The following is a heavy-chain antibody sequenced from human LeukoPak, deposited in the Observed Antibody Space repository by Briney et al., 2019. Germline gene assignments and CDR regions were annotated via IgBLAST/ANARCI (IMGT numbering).Heavy chain of an antibody. V-gene: IGHV3-9*01. CDR1: GFTFDDYA. J-gene: IGHJ4*02. CDR3: GRKKSGAS. Sequence: GGSLRLSCAASGFTFDDYAMHWVRQAPGKGLEWVSGISWNSGSIGYADSVKGRFTISRDNAKNSLYLQMNSLRAEDTAVYFCGRKKSGASGGKEPLVTVPS. D-gene: IGHD2-15*01. CDR2: ISWNSGSI.